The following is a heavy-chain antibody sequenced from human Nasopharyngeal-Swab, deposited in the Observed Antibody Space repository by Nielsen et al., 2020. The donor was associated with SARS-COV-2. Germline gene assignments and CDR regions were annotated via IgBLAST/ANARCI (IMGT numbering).Heavy chain of an antibody. D-gene: IGHD1-26*01. V-gene: IGHV3-53*01. CDR1: GFTVSSHY. Sequence: GESLKISCAASGFTVSSHYMSWVRQAPGKGLEWFSIIYSGGSTYYADSVKGRFTISRDNSKNTLYLQMNSLRAEDTAVYYCARDRGIVGATYFDYWGQGTLVTVSS. CDR2: IYSGGST. CDR3: ARDRGIVGATYFDY. J-gene: IGHJ4*02.